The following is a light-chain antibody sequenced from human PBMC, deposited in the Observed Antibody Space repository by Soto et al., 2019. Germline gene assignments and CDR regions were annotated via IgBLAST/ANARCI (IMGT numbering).Light chain of an antibody. CDR3: QQYGSSPPYT. Sequence: EVVLTQSPGTLSLSPGERATLSCRASQSVSNKYLAWYQQKPGQAPRLLIFGSSDRATGIPDRFSGSGSGTDLTLTICRLEPEDYAVYYCQQYGSSPPYTFGQGTKLEIK. J-gene: IGKJ2*01. CDR2: GSS. CDR1: QSVSNKY. V-gene: IGKV3-20*01.